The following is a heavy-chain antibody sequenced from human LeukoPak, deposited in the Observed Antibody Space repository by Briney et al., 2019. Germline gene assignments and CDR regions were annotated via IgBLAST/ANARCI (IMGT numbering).Heavy chain of an antibody. V-gene: IGHV4-34*01. CDR2: INHSGST. CDR3: ARGLSAIVY. CDR1: GGSFSGYY. D-gene: IGHD2-15*01. Sequence: PSETLSLACAVYGGSFSGYYWSWIRQPPGKGLEWIGEINHSGSTNYNPSLKSRVTISVDTSKNQFSLKLSSVTAADTAVYYCARGLSAIVYWGQGTLVTVSS. J-gene: IGHJ4*02.